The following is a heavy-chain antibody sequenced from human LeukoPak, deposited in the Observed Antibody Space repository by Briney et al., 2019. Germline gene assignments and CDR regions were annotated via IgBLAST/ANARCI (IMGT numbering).Heavy chain of an antibody. CDR3: ARDQLGGDPHGYYYYYMDV. D-gene: IGHD4-17*01. Sequence: SLRLSCAASGFTFGDSDMHWVRQLPGKGLEWGSSISWNSGPIEYADSVKGRFTVSRDNAKNSLYLQMNSLKTEDTAVYFCARDQLGGDPHGYYYYYMDVWGKGTTVTVSS. J-gene: IGHJ6*03. CDR1: GFTFGDSD. V-gene: IGHV3-9*01. CDR2: ISWNSGPI.